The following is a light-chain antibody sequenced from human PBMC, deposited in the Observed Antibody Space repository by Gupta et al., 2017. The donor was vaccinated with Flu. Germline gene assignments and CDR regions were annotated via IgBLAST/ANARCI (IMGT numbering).Light chain of an antibody. CDR1: SSDVGSYNL. Sequence: QSALTQPASVSGSPGQSITISCTGTSSDVGSYNLVSWNQHHPDKAPKLISYESSKRPSGISNRFSGSKPGNTASLTISGLQAEDEADYCCCSYASSHVVFGGGTKLTVL. CDR2: ESS. J-gene: IGLJ2*01. CDR3: CSYASSHVV. V-gene: IGLV2-23*01.